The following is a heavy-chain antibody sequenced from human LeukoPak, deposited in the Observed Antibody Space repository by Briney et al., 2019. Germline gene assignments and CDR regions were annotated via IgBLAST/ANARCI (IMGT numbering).Heavy chain of an antibody. CDR2: IYPGDSDT. CDR1: GYSFTSYW. CDR3: ARANEDYHDSSGYYDNFDY. Sequence: GESLKISCKGSGYSFTSYWIGWVRQMPGKGLEWMGIIYPGDSDTRYSPSFQGQVTISADKSISTAYLQWSSLKASDTAMYYCARANEDYHDSSGYYDNFDYWGQGTLVTVSS. V-gene: IGHV5-51*01. J-gene: IGHJ4*02. D-gene: IGHD3-22*01.